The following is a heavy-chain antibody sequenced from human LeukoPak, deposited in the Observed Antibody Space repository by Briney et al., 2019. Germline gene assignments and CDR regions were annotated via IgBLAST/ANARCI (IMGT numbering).Heavy chain of an antibody. CDR3: ARDSYQDYYGRFDP. V-gene: IGHV3-33*01. J-gene: IGHJ5*02. CDR1: GFSFSSHG. D-gene: IGHD3-10*01. Sequence: GGSLRLSCAASGFSFSSHGMHWVRLAPGKRLEWVAVIWDDGNNKRYANSVNGRFTISRDNSENTLYLQMNGLTAEDTAMYYCARDSYQDYYGRFDPWGQGTLVIVSS. CDR2: IWDDGNNK.